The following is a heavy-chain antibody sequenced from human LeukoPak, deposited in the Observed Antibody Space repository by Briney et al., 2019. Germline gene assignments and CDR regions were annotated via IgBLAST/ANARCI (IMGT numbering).Heavy chain of an antibody. D-gene: IGHD6-13*01. CDR3: ARISSSRYYFDY. CDR2: IKLDGSEK. CDR1: GFTFSSYW. J-gene: IGHJ4*02. V-gene: IGHV3-7*01. Sequence: GGSLRLSCAASGFTFSSYWMTWVRQAPGKGLEWVANIKLDGSEKYYVDSVKGRFTISRDDAENSLYLQINSLSAEDTAVYYCARISSSRYYFDYWGQGTLVTVSS.